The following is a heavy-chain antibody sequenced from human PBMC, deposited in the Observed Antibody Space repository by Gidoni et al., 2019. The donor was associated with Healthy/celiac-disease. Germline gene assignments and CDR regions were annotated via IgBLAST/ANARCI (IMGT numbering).Heavy chain of an antibody. CDR2: IWYDGSNK. J-gene: IGHJ6*02. D-gene: IGHD3-3*01. CDR1: GFTFSSYG. V-gene: IGHV3-33*01. CDR3: AREGITISLGMDV. Sequence: QVQLVESGGGVVQPVMSLRLSCAASGFTFSSYGMHWVRQAPGKGLEWVAVIWYDGSNKYYADSVKGRFTISRDNSKNTLYLQMNSLRAEDTAVYYCAREGITISLGMDVWGQGTTVTVSS.